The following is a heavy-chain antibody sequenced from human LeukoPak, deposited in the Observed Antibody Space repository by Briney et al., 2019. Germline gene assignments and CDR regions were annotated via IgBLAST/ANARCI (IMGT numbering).Heavy chain of an antibody. J-gene: IGHJ5*02. V-gene: IGHV4-30-4*08. Sequence: SETLSLTCTVSGGSISSYYWSWIRQPPGKGLEWIGYIYYSGSTYYNPSLKSRVTISVDTSKNQFSLKLSSVTAADTAVYYCARARILYTYNWFDPWGQGTLVTVSS. CDR1: GGSISSYY. CDR2: IYYSGST. CDR3: ARARILYTYNWFDP. D-gene: IGHD2-8*01.